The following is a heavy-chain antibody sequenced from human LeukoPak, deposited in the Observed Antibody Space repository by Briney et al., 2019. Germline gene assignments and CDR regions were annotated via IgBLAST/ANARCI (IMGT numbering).Heavy chain of an antibody. J-gene: IGHJ4*02. CDR3: AKGDHGPDY. CDR2: ISYDGSNK. CDR1: GFTFSSYG. D-gene: IGHD4-17*01. V-gene: IGHV3-30*18. Sequence: PGGSLRLSCAASGFTFSSYGMHWVRQAPGKGPEWVAVISYDGSNKYYADSVKGRFTISRDNSKNTLYLQMNSLRAEDTAVYYCAKGDHGPDYWGQGTLVTVSS.